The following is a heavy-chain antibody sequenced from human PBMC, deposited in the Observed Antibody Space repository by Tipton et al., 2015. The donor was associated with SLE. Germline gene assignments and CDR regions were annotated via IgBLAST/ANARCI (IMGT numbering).Heavy chain of an antibody. D-gene: IGHD5-18*01. CDR3: ARPSGYTAMAPYYSYFDY. V-gene: IGHV1-18*01. CDR2: ISAYNGNT. CDR1: GYTFTSYG. J-gene: IGHJ4*02. Sequence: QSGAEVKKPGASEKVSCKASGYTFTSYGISWARQAPGQGLEWMGWISAYNGNTNYAQELQGRVTMTTDTSTSTAYMELRSLRSDDTAVYYCARPSGYTAMAPYYSYFDYWGQGTLVTVSS.